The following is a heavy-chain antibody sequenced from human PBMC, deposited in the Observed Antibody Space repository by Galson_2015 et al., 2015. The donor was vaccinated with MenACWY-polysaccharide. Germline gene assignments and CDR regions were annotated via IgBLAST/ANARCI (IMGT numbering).Heavy chain of an antibody. J-gene: IGHJ5*02. CDR3: AKNENPVGASSWFDP. V-gene: IGHV3-23*01. CDR2: ISGSGGST. CDR1: GFTFSSYA. Sequence: SLRLSCAASGFTFSSYAMSWVRQAPGKGLEWVSGISGSGGSTYYADSVKGRFTISRDNSKNTLYLQMNSLRAEDTAVYSCAKNENPVGASSWFDPWGQGTLVIVSS. D-gene: IGHD1-26*01.